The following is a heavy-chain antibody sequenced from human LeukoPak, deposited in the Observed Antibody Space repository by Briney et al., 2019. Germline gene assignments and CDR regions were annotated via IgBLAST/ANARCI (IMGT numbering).Heavy chain of an antibody. Sequence: GGSMRLSCAASGFTFSSYAMHWVRQAPGKGLEYVSAISSNGGSTYYANSVKGRFTISRDNSKNTLYLQMGSLRAEDMAVYYCARDGSGSYYSYFDYWGQGTLVTVSS. V-gene: IGHV3-64*01. J-gene: IGHJ4*02. D-gene: IGHD1-26*01. CDR1: GFTFSSYA. CDR3: ARDGSGSYYSYFDY. CDR2: ISSNGGST.